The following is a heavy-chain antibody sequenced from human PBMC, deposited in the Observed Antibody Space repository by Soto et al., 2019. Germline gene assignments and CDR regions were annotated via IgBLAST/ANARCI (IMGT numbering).Heavy chain of an antibody. V-gene: IGHV1-24*01. CDR1: GDTLTGLS. CDR2: FDPEDVET. Sequence: ASVKVCCKVSGDTLTGLSMHWVRQAPGKGLEWMGGFDPEDVETIYAQKFQGRVTMTEETSTDTAYMELSSLRSVDTTVYYCATVRSAYYYFAAFDIWRQGTMVTVSS. J-gene: IGHJ3*02. CDR3: ATVRSAYYYFAAFDI. D-gene: IGHD3-22*01.